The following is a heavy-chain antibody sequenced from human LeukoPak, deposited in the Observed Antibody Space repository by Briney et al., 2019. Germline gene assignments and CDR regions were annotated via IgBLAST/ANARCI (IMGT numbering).Heavy chain of an antibody. Sequence: GASVKVSCKACGYTFTSYGISWVRQAPGQGLEWMGWISAYNGNTNYAQKLQGRVTMTTDTSTSTAYMELRSPRSDDTAVYYYARGGDYDILTGYYLPANWFDPWGQGTLVTVSS. V-gene: IGHV1-18*01. J-gene: IGHJ5*02. CDR2: ISAYNGNT. D-gene: IGHD3-9*01. CDR3: ARGGDYDILTGYYLPANWFDP. CDR1: GYTFTSYG.